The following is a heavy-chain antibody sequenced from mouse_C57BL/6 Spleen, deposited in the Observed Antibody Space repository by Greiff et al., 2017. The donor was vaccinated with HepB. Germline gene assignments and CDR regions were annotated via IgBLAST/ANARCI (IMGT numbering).Heavy chain of an antibody. V-gene: IGHV1-22*01. Sequence: SGPELVKPGASVKMSCKASGYTFTDYNMHWVKQSHGKSLEWIGYINPNNGGTSYNQKFKGKATLTVNKSSSTAYIELRSLTSEDSAVYYCARRGTYYSNYVGAYWGQWTLVTVSA. D-gene: IGHD2-5*01. CDR2: INPNNGGT. CDR3: ARRGTYYSNYVGAY. CDR1: GYTFTDYN. J-gene: IGHJ3*01.